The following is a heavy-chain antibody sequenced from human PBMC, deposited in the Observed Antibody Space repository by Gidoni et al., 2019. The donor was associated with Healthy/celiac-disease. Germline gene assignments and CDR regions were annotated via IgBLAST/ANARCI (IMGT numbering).Heavy chain of an antibody. CDR3: AKDQYDYGDYWYFDL. CDR1: GFSFSSYA. J-gene: IGHJ2*01. Sequence: EVQLLESGGGLVQPGGSLRLSCAASGFSFSSYAMSWVRQAPGKGLEWVSAISGSGGSTYYADSVKGRFTISRDNSKNTLYLQMNSLRAEDTAVYYCAKDQYDYGDYWYFDLWGRGTLVTVSS. D-gene: IGHD4-17*01. CDR2: ISGSGGST. V-gene: IGHV3-23*01.